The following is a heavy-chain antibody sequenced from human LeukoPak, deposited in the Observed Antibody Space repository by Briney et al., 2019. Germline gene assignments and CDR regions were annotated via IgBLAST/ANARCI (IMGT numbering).Heavy chain of an antibody. CDR1: GFTFSTYA. D-gene: IGHD5-18*01. CDR2: FSGSGGST. Sequence: PGGSLRLSCAASGFTFSTYAMSWVRQAPGKGLECVSSFSGSGGSTYYADSVKGRFTISRDNSKNTMYLQMNSLRDEDTAVYYCAKNLGMQAWLPLWGQGTLVTVSS. V-gene: IGHV3-23*01. J-gene: IGHJ4*02. CDR3: AKNLGMQAWLPL.